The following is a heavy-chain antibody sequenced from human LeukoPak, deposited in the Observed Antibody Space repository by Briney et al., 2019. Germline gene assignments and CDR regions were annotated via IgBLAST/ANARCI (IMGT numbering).Heavy chain of an antibody. CDR2: IYHSGST. J-gene: IGHJ6*03. Sequence: SETLSLTCAVSGGSISNITNSNWWSWVRQPPGKGLEWIGEIYHSGSTNYNPSLKSRVTISVDTSKNQFSLKLSSVTAADTAVYYCARIIGGYIYAGGYRGVDYYYMDVWGKGTTVTVSS. CDR3: ARIIGGYIYAGGYRGVDYYYMDV. D-gene: IGHD5-18*01. V-gene: IGHV4-4*02. CDR1: GGSISNITNSNW.